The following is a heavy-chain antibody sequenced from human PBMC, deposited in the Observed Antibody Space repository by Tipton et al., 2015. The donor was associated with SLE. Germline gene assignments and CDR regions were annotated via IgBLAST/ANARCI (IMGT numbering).Heavy chain of an antibody. V-gene: IGHV4-61*02. Sequence: TLSLTCTVSGASISSGSYFWGWIRPSAGEGLEWLGRIHTSGNTHYNPSLSSRLTISVDTSRNQFSLRLTSVTAADTAVYYCARNPGYWGRGTLVTVSS. CDR3: ARNPGY. D-gene: IGHD1-14*01. J-gene: IGHJ4*02. CDR2: IHTSGNT. CDR1: GASISSGSYF.